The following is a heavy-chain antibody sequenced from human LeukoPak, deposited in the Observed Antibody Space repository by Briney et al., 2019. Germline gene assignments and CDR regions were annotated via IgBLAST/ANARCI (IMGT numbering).Heavy chain of an antibody. D-gene: IGHD6-13*01. Sequence: SETLSLTCTVSGGTISSYYWSWIRQPPGMGLVGIGYIYYSGSTNYNPSLKSRVTISVDTSKNQFSLKLSSVTAADTAVYYCARVRSSSWYFDYWGQGTLVTVSS. CDR2: IYYSGST. CDR1: GGTISSYY. CDR3: ARVRSSSWYFDY. J-gene: IGHJ4*02. V-gene: IGHV4-59*01.